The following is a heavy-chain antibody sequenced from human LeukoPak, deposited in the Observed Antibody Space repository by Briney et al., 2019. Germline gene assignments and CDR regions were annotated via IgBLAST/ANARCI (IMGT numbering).Heavy chain of an antibody. CDR1: GYTFTSYG. CDR3: ARDPYYDFWSGYSSWFDP. J-gene: IGHJ5*02. V-gene: IGHV1-18*01. D-gene: IGHD3-3*01. Sequence: ASVKLSCKASGYTFTSYGISWVRHAPGQGLEWMGWSSAYNGNTNYAQKLQGRVTMTTDTSTSTAYMELRSLRSDDTAMYYCARDPYYDFWSGYSSWFDPWGQGTLVTVSS. CDR2: SSAYNGNT.